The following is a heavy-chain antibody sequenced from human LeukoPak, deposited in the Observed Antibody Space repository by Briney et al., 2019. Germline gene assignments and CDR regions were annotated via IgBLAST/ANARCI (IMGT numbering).Heavy chain of an antibody. V-gene: IGHV3-21*01. J-gene: IGHJ5*02. D-gene: IGHD6-19*01. CDR2: ISSSSSYI. Sequence: GGPLRLSCAASGFTFSSYSMNWVRQAPGKGLEWVSSISSSSSYIYYADSVKGRFTISRDNTKNSLYLQMNSLRAEDTAVYYCARDLTVAGTPSWFDPWGQGTLVTVSS. CDR1: GFTFSSYS. CDR3: ARDLTVAGTPSWFDP.